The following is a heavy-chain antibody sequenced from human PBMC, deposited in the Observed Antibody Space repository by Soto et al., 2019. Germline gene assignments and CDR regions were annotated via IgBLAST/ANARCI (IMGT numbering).Heavy chain of an antibody. CDR1: GGSGSSASYY. V-gene: IGHV4-61*01. CDR3: ARPSRGDGYNRSL. CDR2: IYSGGNT. D-gene: IGHD5-18*01. J-gene: IGHJ4*02. Sequence: QVQLQESGPGLVKPSETLSLTCSFSGGSGSSASYYWSWIRQPPGKGLEWIAYIYSGGNTNNNPALKSRLTLSVNTSQNQFSLKLTSVTAADTAGYYCARPSRGDGYNRSLWGQETRVTVSS.